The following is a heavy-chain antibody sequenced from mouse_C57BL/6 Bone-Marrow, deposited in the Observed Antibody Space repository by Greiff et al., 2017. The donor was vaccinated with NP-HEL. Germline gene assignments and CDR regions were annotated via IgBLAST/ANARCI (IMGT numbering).Heavy chain of an antibody. D-gene: IGHD2-5*01. J-gene: IGHJ2*01. V-gene: IGHV1-72*01. CDR2: IDPNSGGT. Sequence: VQLQQPGAELVRPGSSVKLSCKASGYTFTSYWMHWVKQRPGRGLEWIGRIDPNSGGTKYNAKLKSKATLTVDKPSSTAYMQLSSLTSEDSAVYYCARSKDNYSNYLDYWGQGTTLTVSS. CDR1: GYTFTSYW. CDR3: ARSKDNYSNYLDY.